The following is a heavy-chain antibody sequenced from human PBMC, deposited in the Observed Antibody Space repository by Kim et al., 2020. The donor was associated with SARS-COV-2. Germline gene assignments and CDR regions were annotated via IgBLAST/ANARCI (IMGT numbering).Heavy chain of an antibody. CDR1: GYTFTSYG. D-gene: IGHD3-10*01. V-gene: IGHV1-18*01. CDR2: ISAYNGNT. Sequence: ASVKVSCKASGYTFTSYGISWVRQAPGQGLEWMGWISAYNGNTNYAQKLQGRVTMTTDTSTSTAYMELRSLRSDDTAVYYCARVLWFGELLYYFDYWGQGTLVTVSS. J-gene: IGHJ4*02. CDR3: ARVLWFGELLYYFDY.